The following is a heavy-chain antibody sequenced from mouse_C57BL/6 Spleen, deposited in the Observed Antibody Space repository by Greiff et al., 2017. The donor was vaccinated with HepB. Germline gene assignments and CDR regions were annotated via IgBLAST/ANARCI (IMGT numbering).Heavy chain of an antibody. V-gene: IGHV1-19*01. CDR1: GYTFTDYY. J-gene: IGHJ4*01. D-gene: IGHD1-1*01. Sequence: EVQVVESGPVLVKPGASVKMSCKASGYTFTDYYMNWVKQSHGKSLEWIGVINPYNGGTSYNQKFKGKATLTVDKSSSTAYMELNSLTSEDSAVYYCARNLLLRYLTDPYAMDYWGQGTSVTVSS. CDR3: ARNLLLRYLTDPYAMDY. CDR2: INPYNGGT.